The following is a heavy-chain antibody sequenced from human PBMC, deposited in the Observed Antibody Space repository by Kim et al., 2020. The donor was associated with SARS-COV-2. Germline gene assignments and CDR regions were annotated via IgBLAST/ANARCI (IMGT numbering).Heavy chain of an antibody. CDR1: GFTFSSYS. D-gene: IGHD6-13*01. Sequence: GGSLRLSCAASGFTFSSYSMNWVRQAPGKGLEWVSYISSSSSTIYYADSVKGRFTISRDNAKNSLYLQMNSLRDEDTAVYYCARVPGSSWYIPSFDYWGQGTLVTVSS. J-gene: IGHJ4*02. V-gene: IGHV3-48*02. CDR2: ISSSSSTI. CDR3: ARVPGSSWYIPSFDY.